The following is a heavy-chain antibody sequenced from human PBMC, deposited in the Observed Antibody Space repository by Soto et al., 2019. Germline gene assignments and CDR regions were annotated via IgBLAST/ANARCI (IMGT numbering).Heavy chain of an antibody. CDR1: GDSVSSNSAA. Sequence: SQTLSLTCAISGDSVSSNSAAWNWIRQSPSRGLEWLGRTYYRSKWYNDYAVSVKSRITINPDTSKNQFSLQLNSVTPEDTAVYYCASSYQRSIVVVPAAIPHGGWLDPDYYMDVWGKGTTVTVSS. J-gene: IGHJ6*03. V-gene: IGHV6-1*01. CDR3: ASSYQRSIVVVPAAIPHGGWLDPDYYMDV. CDR2: TYYRSKWYN. D-gene: IGHD2-2*01.